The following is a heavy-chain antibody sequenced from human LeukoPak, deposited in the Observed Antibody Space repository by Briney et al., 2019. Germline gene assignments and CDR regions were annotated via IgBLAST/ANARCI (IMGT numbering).Heavy chain of an antibody. Sequence: GGSLRLSCAASGFTFSSYAMSWVRQAPGKGLEWVSAISGSGGSTYYADSVKGRFTISRDNSKNTLYLQMNSLRAEDTAVYYCAKAERRYDFWSGYPPVGAFDIWGQGTMVTVSS. CDR1: GFTFSSYA. CDR2: ISGSGGST. V-gene: IGHV3-23*01. J-gene: IGHJ3*02. CDR3: AKAERRYDFWSGYPPVGAFDI. D-gene: IGHD3-3*01.